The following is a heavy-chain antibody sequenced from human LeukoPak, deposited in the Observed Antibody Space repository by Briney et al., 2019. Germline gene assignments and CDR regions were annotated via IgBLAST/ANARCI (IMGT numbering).Heavy chain of an antibody. J-gene: IGHJ4*02. D-gene: IGHD3-3*01. CDR3: ARGRRGKLRFLEWSANF. V-gene: IGHV1-18*01. CDR1: GYTFTSYG. Sequence: ASVKVSCEASGYTFTSYGFSWVRQAPGQGLEWVGWISPYNGNTKYAQKFRGRVTMTSDTSTSTAYMELRSLRSDDTALFYCARGRRGKLRFLEWSANFWGQGTLVTVSS. CDR2: ISPYNGNT.